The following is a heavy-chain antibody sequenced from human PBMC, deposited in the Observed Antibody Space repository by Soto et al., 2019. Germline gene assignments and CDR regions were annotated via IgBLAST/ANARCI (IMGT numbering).Heavy chain of an antibody. Sequence: GGSLRLSCAASGFTFSSYSMNWVRQAPGKGLEWVSSISSSSYIYYADSVKGRFTISRDNAKNSLYLQMNSLRAEDTAVYYCARDKVPIFGVVIPFDYWGQGTLVTVSS. V-gene: IGHV3-21*01. CDR3: ARDKVPIFGVVIPFDY. CDR2: ISSSSYI. CDR1: GFTFSSYS. J-gene: IGHJ4*02. D-gene: IGHD3-3*01.